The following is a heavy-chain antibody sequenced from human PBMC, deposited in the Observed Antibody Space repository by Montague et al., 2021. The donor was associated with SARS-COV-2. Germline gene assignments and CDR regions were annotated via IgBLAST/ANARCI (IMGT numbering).Heavy chain of an antibody. Sequence: TLSLICNVSGGSISSGGDYWSWIRQHPGKGLEWIGYIYYSGSTYYNPSLKSRVTISVDTSKNQFSLKLSSVTAADTAVYYCARLTAGYCSGGSCYWGTGFDYWGQGTLVTVSS. CDR3: ARLTAGYCSGGSCYWGTGFDY. J-gene: IGHJ4*02. D-gene: IGHD2-15*01. V-gene: IGHV4-31*03. CDR2: IYYSGST. CDR1: GGSISSGGDY.